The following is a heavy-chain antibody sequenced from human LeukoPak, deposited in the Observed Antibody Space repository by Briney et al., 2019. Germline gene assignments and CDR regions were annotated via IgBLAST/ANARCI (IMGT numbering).Heavy chain of an antibody. V-gene: IGHV4-39*02. CDR1: GGSISGSSYY. CDR3: ARGLFPGSYYFDY. D-gene: IGHD1-26*01. CDR2: IYYSGST. J-gene: IGHJ4*02. Sequence: SETLSLTCTVSGGSISGSSYYWGWIRQPPGKGLEWIGSIYYSGSTYYNPSLKSRVTISVDTSKNQFSLKLNSVTATDTAVYYCARGLFPGSYYFDYWGQGTLVTVSS.